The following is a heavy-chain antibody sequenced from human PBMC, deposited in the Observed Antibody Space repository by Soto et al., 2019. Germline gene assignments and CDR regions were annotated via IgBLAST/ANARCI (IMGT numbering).Heavy chain of an antibody. CDR2: IYYSGST. J-gene: IGHJ3*02. Sequence: TSETLSLTCTVSGGSISSYYWSWIRQPPGKGLEWIGYIYYSGSTNYNPSLKSRVTISVDTSKNQFSLKLSSVTAADTAVYYCARRRVWFGEHAFDIWGQGTMVTVSS. D-gene: IGHD3-10*01. V-gene: IGHV4-59*08. CDR1: GGSISSYY. CDR3: ARRRVWFGEHAFDI.